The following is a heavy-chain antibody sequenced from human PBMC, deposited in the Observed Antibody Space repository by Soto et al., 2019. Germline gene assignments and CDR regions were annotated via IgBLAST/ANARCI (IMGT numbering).Heavy chain of an antibody. CDR3: ARVVGSSGWYYGSFDI. Sequence: SETLSLTCTVSGGSISSGGYYWSWIRQHPGKGLEWIGYIYYSGSTYYNPSLKSRVTISVDTSKNQFSLKLSSVTAADSAVYYCARVVGSSGWYYGSFDIWGPGTMVTVSS. CDR2: IYYSGST. D-gene: IGHD6-19*01. CDR1: GGSISSGGYY. J-gene: IGHJ3*02. V-gene: IGHV4-31*03.